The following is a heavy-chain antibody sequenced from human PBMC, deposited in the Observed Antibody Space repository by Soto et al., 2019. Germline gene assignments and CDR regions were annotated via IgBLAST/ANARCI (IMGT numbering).Heavy chain of an antibody. CDR3: ARARIAVAGFDP. Sequence: VGSLRLSCAASGFTFSSYEMNWVRQAPGKGLEWVSYISSSGSTIYYADSVKGRFTISRDNAKNSLYLQMNSLRAEDTAVYYCARARIAVAGFDPWGQGTLVTVSS. J-gene: IGHJ5*02. D-gene: IGHD6-19*01. CDR2: ISSSGSTI. V-gene: IGHV3-48*03. CDR1: GFTFSSYE.